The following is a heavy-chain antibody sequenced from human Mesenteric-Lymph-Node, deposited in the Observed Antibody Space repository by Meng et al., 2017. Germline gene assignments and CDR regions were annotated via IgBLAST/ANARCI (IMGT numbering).Heavy chain of an antibody. J-gene: IGHJ5*02. CDR1: GYTFTSYY. D-gene: IGHD3-3*01. Sequence: ASVKVSCKASGYTFTSYYMHWVRQAPGQGLEWMGIINPSGGSTSYAQKFQGRVTMTRDTSTSTVYMELSSLRSEDTAVYYCARVSYGGLWSGFSVSERWFDPWGQGTLVTVSS. V-gene: IGHV1-46*01. CDR3: ARVSYGGLWSGFSVSERWFDP. CDR2: INPSGGST.